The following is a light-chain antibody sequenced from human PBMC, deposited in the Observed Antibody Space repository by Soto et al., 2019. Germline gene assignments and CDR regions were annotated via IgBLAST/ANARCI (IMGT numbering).Light chain of an antibody. CDR2: GAS. CDR3: QQYNKWPPYT. Sequence: DIVMTQSPANLSVSPGERATLSCRASQSVSSNLAWYQQKPCQGPRLLIYGASTRATGIPARFSGSGSGTEFTLTISSLQSENFAVNYCQQYNKWPPYTFGQGTKVEIK. CDR1: QSVSSN. V-gene: IGKV3-15*01. J-gene: IGKJ2*01.